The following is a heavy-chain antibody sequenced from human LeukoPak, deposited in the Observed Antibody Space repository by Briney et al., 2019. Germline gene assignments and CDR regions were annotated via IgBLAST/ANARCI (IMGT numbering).Heavy chain of an antibody. CDR3: ARDGSSSWYYYMDV. D-gene: IGHD6-13*01. CDR2: IYHSGST. CDR1: GGSISSSSYY. J-gene: IGHJ6*03. V-gene: IGHV4-39*07. Sequence: SETLSLTCTVSGGSISSSSYYWGWIRQPPGKGLEWIGSIYHSGSTYYNPSLKSRVTISVDTSKNQFSLKLSSVTAADTAVYYCARDGSSSWYYYMDVWGKGTTVTVSS.